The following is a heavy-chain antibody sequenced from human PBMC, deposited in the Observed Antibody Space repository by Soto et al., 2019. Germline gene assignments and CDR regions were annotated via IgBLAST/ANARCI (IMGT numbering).Heavy chain of an antibody. Sequence: QVQLVESGGGVVQPGGSLRLSCAASGFTFSSYGVHWVRQAPGKGLEWVAGISNDGIKKNYGGSAKGRFTISRDNSKNTLYLQMNSLRTEDTAVYYCAKTPQWVAKGGMDVWGQGTTVTVSS. V-gene: IGHV3-30*18. CDR3: AKTPQWVAKGGMDV. CDR2: ISNDGIKK. D-gene: IGHD1-26*01. CDR1: GFTFSSYG. J-gene: IGHJ6*02.